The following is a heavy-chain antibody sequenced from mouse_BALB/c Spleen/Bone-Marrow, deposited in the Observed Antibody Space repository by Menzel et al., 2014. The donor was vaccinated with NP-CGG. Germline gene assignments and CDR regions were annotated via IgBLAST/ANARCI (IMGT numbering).Heavy chain of an antibody. V-gene: IGHV1-4*01. CDR1: GYTFTRYT. J-gene: IGHJ4*01. Sequence: QVQLKQSGAELARPGASVKMSCQASGYTFTRYTMHWEKQRPGQGLEWIGYINPSSAYTNYNQKFKDKATLTADKSSSTAYMQLSSLTSKDSAVYYCTIRYYAMDYWGQGTTVTVSS. D-gene: IGHD1-1*01. CDR2: INPSSAYT. CDR3: TIRYYAMDY.